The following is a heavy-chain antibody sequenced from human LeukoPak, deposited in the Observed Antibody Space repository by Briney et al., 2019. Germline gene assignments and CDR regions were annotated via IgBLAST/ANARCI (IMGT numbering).Heavy chain of an antibody. CDR2: ISYDGSNK. CDR1: GFTFSSYA. CDR3: ARDPTTYDSSGYYPGY. D-gene: IGHD3-22*01. Sequence: GGSLRLSCAASGFTFSSYAMHWVRQAPGKGLEWVAVISYDGSNKYYADSVKGRFTISRDNSKNTLYLQMNSLRAEDKAVYYCARDPTTYDSSGYYPGYWGQGTLVTVSS. V-gene: IGHV3-30-3*01. J-gene: IGHJ4*02.